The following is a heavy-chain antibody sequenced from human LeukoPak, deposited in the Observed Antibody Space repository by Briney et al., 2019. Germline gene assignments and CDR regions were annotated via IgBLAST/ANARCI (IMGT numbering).Heavy chain of an antibody. CDR2: INPNSGGT. CDR3: ARADRLDGGPYLIGP. D-gene: IGHD2-21*01. Sequence: ASVKVSCKTSRYSFSDYYMHWVRQAPGQGLEWMGWINPNSGGTSSAQKFQGRVTMTRDTSITTVYMEVNWLTPDDTAIYYCARADRLDGGPYLIGPWGQETLVTVSS. J-gene: IGHJ5*02. CDR1: RYSFSDYY. V-gene: IGHV1-2*02.